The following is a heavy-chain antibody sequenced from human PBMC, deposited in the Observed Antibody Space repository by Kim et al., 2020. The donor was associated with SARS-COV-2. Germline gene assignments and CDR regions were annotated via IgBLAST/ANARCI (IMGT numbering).Heavy chain of an antibody. J-gene: IGHJ4*02. D-gene: IGHD3-10*01. CDR3: ASGAQSAY. CDR1: GFTFSSYD. CDR2: IGSGGKTT. Sequence: GGSLRLSCAASGFTFSSYDMNWVRQAPGKGLEWVSYIGSGGKTTYYADSVRGRFTISRDNTKNSLYLQINSLRAEDTAVYYCASGAQSAYWGQGTLVTVSS. V-gene: IGHV3-48*03.